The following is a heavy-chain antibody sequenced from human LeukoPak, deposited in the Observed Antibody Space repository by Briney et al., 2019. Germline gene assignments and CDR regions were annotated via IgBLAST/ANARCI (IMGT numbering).Heavy chain of an antibody. V-gene: IGHV3-30*02. J-gene: IGHJ6*03. Sequence: GGSLRLSCAASGFTFSSYGMHWVRQAPGKGLEWVAFIRYDGSNKYYADSVKGRFTISRDNSKNTLYLQMNSLRAEDTAVYYCAKGSGFLEWLLSDYYYYMDVWGKGTTVTVSS. D-gene: IGHD3-3*01. CDR2: IRYDGSNK. CDR1: GFTFSSYG. CDR3: AKGSGFLEWLLSDYYYYMDV.